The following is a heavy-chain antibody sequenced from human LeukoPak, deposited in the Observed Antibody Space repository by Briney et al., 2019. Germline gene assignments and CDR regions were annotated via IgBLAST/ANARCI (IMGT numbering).Heavy chain of an antibody. D-gene: IGHD3-22*01. J-gene: IGHJ3*02. CDR3: ARDVTMIVVVDAFDI. CDR1: GFTFSDYY. Sequence: GGSLRLSCAASGFTFSDYYMSWIRQAPGKGLEWVSYISSSGSTIYYADSVKGRFTISRDNAKNSLYLQMNSLRAEDTAVYYCARDVTMIVVVDAFDIWGQGTMVTVSS. CDR2: ISSSGSTI. V-gene: IGHV3-11*04.